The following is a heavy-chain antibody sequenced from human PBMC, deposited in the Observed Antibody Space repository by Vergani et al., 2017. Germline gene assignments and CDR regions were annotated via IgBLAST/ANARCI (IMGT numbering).Heavy chain of an antibody. J-gene: IGHJ4*02. CDR2: IYWDDDK. V-gene: IGHV2-5*02. D-gene: IGHD5-24*01. CDR3: AHIQPIRDGSEIFDY. Sequence: QITLKESGPTLVKPTQTLTLTCTFSGFSLSTSGVGVGWIRQPPGKALEWLALIYWDDDKRYSPSLKSRLTITKDTSKNQVVLTMTNMDPVDTATYYCAHIQPIRDGSEIFDYWGQGTLVTVSS. CDR1: GFSLSTSGVG.